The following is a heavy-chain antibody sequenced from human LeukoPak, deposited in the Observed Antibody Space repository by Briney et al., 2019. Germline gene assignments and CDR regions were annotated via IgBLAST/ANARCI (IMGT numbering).Heavy chain of an antibody. CDR2: IYYSGST. CDR1: GGSISSSSYY. Sequence: SETLSLTCTVSGGSISSSSYYWGWIRQPPGKGLEWIGRIYYSGSTYYNPSLKSRVTISVDTSKNQFSLKLSSVTAADTAVYYCARDPSTTERLDDWFDPWGQGTLVTVSS. CDR3: ARDPSTTERLDDWFDP. J-gene: IGHJ5*02. D-gene: IGHD4-11*01. V-gene: IGHV4-39*07.